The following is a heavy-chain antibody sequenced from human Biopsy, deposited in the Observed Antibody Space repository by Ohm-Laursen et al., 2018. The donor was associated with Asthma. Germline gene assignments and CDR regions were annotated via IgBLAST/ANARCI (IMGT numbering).Heavy chain of an antibody. J-gene: IGHJ1*01. CDR2: IYRNGNT. Sequence: TLSLTCAVSGDSIDSGDYSWTWIRQSPGVGLEWIGYIYRNGNTYYNPTLKNRVTISIDRSKNQFSLRLRSVTAADTAVYYCARGWNCGGDCYSLGSWGLLSLFTISS. D-gene: IGHD2-21*02. CDR1: GDSIDSGDYS. CDR3: ARGWNCGGDCYSLGS. V-gene: IGHV4-30-2*06.